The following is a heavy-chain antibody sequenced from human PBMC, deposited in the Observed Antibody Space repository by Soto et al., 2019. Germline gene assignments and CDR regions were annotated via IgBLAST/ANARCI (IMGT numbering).Heavy chain of an antibody. CDR3: ATIDPRYDSSGPDAFDI. CDR2: FDPEDGET. V-gene: IGHV1-24*01. CDR1: GYTLTELS. Sequence: GASVKVSCKVSGYTLTELSMHWVRQAPGKGLEWMGGFDPEDGETIYAQKFQCRVTMTEDTSTDTAYMELSSLRSEDTAVYYCATIDPRYDSSGPDAFDIWGQGTMVTVSS. D-gene: IGHD3-22*01. J-gene: IGHJ3*02.